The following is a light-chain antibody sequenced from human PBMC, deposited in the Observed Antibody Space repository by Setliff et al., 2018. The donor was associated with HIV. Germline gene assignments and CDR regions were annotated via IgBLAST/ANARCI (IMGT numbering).Light chain of an antibody. CDR2: EVT. V-gene: IGLV2-14*01. CDR3: SSYTDTAWV. CDR1: RSDIGAYNY. Sequence: QSALAQPASVSGSPGQSITISCIGTRSDIGAYNYVSWYQQHPGEAPQLIIYEVTNRPSGISNRFSGSKSDSTASLTISGLQAEDEANYYCSSYTDTAWVFGGGTKVTVL. J-gene: IGLJ3*02.